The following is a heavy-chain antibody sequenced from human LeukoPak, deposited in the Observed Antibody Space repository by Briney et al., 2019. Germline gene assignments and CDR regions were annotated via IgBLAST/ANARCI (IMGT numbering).Heavy chain of an antibody. CDR3: AKLYDILTGYIDY. CDR1: GFTFSSYA. V-gene: IGHV3-23*01. D-gene: IGHD3-9*01. CDR2: ISGSGGST. Sequence: PGGSLRLSCAASGFTFSSYAMSWVRQAPGKGLEWVSAISGSGGSTYCADSVKGRFTISRDNSKNTLYLQMNSLRAEDTAVYYCAKLYDILTGYIDYWGQGTLVTVSS. J-gene: IGHJ4*02.